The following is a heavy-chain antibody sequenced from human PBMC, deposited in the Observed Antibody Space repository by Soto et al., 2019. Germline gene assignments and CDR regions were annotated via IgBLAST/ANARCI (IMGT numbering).Heavy chain of an antibody. CDR3: ARRYYGPFDY. Sequence: QVQLVQSGAEVKKPGASVKVSCKASGYTFTSYYMHWVRQAPGQGLEWMGIINPSGGSTSYAQKFQGRVTMTRDTSTRTVYMELSSLRSEDTVVYYCARRYYGPFDYGGQGTLVTVSS. V-gene: IGHV1-46*01. D-gene: IGHD3-10*01. CDR2: INPSGGST. J-gene: IGHJ4*02. CDR1: GYTFTSYY.